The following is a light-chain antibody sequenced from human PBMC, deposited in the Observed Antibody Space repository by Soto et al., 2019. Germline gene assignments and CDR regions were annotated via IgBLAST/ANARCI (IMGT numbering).Light chain of an antibody. J-gene: IGLJ2*01. Sequence: QSALTQPASVSGSPGQSITISCTGTSSDVGGHNYVSWYQQHPGKAPKLIIYEVNYRPSGVSNRFSGSKSGSTASLTISGLQADDEADYYCSSYTSSVTVVFGGGTKLTVL. CDR3: SSYTSSVTVV. CDR2: EVN. CDR1: SSDVGGHNY. V-gene: IGLV2-14*01.